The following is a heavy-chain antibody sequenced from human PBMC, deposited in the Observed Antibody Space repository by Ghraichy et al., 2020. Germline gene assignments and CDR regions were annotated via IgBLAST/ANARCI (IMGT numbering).Heavy chain of an antibody. Sequence: GGSLRLSCTASGFTFGDYGTSWLRQAPGKGLEWVGFIRSKAYGGTTEYAASVKGRFTISRDDSKSIAYLQMNSLKTEDTAVYYCTRWNWGTLFYFDYWGQGTLVTVSS. CDR2: IRSKAYGGTT. J-gene: IGHJ4*02. D-gene: IGHD7-27*01. V-gene: IGHV3-49*03. CDR1: GFTFGDYG. CDR3: TRWNWGTLFYFDY.